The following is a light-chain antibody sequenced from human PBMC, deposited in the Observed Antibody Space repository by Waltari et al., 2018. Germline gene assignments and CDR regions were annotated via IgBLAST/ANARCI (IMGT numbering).Light chain of an antibody. Sequence: DIQMTQSPSSLSASVGDRVTITCRASQIISSDLNWYQQKPGKAPKLLIYAASSLQTGVPSRFSGSGSGTDFTLTISSLQPEDFATYYCQETYSTPRTFGQGTKLEI. CDR1: QIISSD. CDR3: QETYSTPRT. CDR2: AAS. J-gene: IGKJ2*01. V-gene: IGKV1-39*01.